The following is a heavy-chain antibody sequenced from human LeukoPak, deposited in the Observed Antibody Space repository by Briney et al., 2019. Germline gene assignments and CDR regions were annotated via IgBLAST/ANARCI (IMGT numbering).Heavy chain of an antibody. D-gene: IGHD2-15*01. Sequence: ASVKVSCKASGYTFTSYGISWVRQAPGQGLERMGWISAYNGNTNYAQKLQGRVTMTTDTSTSTAYMELRSLRSDDTAVYYCARGAGRGGYDYYGMDVWGQGTTVTVSS. CDR1: GYTFTSYG. CDR2: ISAYNGNT. J-gene: IGHJ6*02. V-gene: IGHV1-18*01. CDR3: ARGAGRGGYDYYGMDV.